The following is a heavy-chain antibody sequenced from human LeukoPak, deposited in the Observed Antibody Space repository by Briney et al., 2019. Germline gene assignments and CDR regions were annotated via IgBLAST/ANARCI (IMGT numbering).Heavy chain of an antibody. CDR2: ISGSGGST. CDR3: AKDGQGDYYDSSGYFDY. J-gene: IGHJ4*02. D-gene: IGHD3-22*01. V-gene: IGHV3-23*01. Sequence: PGGSLRLSCAASGFTFSSYAMSWVRRAPGKGLEWVSAISGSGGSTYYAGSVKGRFTISRDNSKNTLYLQMNSLRAEDTAVYYCAKDGQGDYYDSSGYFDYWGQGTLVTVSS. CDR1: GFTFSSYA.